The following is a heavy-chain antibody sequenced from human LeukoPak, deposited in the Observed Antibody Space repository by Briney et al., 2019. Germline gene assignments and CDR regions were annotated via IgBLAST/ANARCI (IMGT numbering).Heavy chain of an antibody. Sequence: MPSETLSLTCSLACRSITRYYCSWIRQPPRNGLEWMWYIYYSGSTNYNTTLKSRATIAVDPSKDQFYLKLSSVTAADTAVYYCARGGIAAAALVHLDYWGQGTLVTVSS. CDR3: ARGGIAAAALVHLDY. CDR1: CRSITRYY. CDR2: IYYSGST. V-gene: IGHV4-59*01. D-gene: IGHD6-13*01. J-gene: IGHJ4*02.